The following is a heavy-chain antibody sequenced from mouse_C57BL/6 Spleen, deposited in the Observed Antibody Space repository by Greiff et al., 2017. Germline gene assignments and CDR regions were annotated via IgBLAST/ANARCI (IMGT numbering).Heavy chain of an antibody. Sequence: QVQLQQPGAELVRPGSSVKLSCTASGYTFTSYWMHWVKQRPIQGLEWIGNIDPSDSDTHYNQKFKDKATLTVDKSSSTAYMQLSSLAADDSAVYYCARENYYFDYWGQGTTLTVSS. CDR3: ARENYYFDY. CDR2: IDPSDSDT. V-gene: IGHV1-52*01. J-gene: IGHJ2*01. CDR1: GYTFTSYW.